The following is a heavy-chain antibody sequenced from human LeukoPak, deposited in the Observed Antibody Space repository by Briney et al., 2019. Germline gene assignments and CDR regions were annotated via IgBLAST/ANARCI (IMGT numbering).Heavy chain of an antibody. CDR1: GFTFSSYS. J-gene: IGHJ4*02. D-gene: IGHD1-26*01. CDR2: ISSSSSYI. V-gene: IGHV3-21*01. CDR3: ARGSERLFDY. Sequence: GGSLRLSCAASGFTFSSYSMNWVRQAPGKGLEWVSSISSSSSYIYYADSVKGRSTISRDNAKNSLYLQMNSLRAEDTAAYYCARGSERLFDYWGQGTLVTVSS.